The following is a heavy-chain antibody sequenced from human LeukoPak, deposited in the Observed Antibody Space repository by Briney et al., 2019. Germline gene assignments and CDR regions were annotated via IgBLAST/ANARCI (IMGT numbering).Heavy chain of an antibody. CDR1: GFTFSSYA. CDR3: AKDGGHYYDSSGYPRAEYFQH. V-gene: IGHV3-23*01. Sequence: GSLRPSCAASGFTFSSYAMSWVRQAPGKGLEWVSAISGSGGSTYYADSVKGRFTISRDNSKNTLYLQMNSLRAEDTAVYYCAKDGGHYYDSSGYPRAEYFQHWGQGTLVTVSS. CDR2: ISGSGGST. D-gene: IGHD3-22*01. J-gene: IGHJ1*01.